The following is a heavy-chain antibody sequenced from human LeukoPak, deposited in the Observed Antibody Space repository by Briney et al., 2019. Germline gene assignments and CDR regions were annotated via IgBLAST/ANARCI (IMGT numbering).Heavy chain of an antibody. V-gene: IGHV4-38-2*01. Sequence: PSETLSLTCAVSGYSISSGYYWGWIRQPPGKGLEWIGSIYHSGSTYYNPSLKSRVTISVDTSKNQFSLKLSSVTAADTAVYYCASRRPTTVTTGDSTDYWGQGTLVSVSS. CDR3: ASRRPTTVTTGDSTDY. CDR1: GYSISSGYY. CDR2: IYHSGST. D-gene: IGHD4-11*01. J-gene: IGHJ4*02.